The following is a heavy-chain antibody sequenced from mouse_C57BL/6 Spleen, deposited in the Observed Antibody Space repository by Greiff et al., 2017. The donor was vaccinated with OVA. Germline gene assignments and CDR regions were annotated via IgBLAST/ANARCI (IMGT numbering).Heavy chain of an antibody. CDR2: IDPNSGGT. Sequence: QVQLQQPGAELVKPGASVKLSCKASGYTFTSYWMHWVKQRLGRGLEWIGRIDPNSGGTKYNEKFKSKVTLTVDKPSSTAYMQLSSLTSEDSAVYYCARWLANWALYAMDYWGQGTSVTVSS. V-gene: IGHV1-72*01. J-gene: IGHJ4*01. CDR1: GYTFTSYW. D-gene: IGHD4-1*01. CDR3: ARWLANWALYAMDY.